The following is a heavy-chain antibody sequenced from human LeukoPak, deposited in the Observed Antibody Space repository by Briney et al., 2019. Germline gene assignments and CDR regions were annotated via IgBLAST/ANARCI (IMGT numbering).Heavy chain of an antibody. V-gene: IGHV3-53*05. D-gene: IGHD3-10*01. CDR2: IYSGGST. Sequence: HPGGSLRLSCAASGFTVSSNYMSWVRQAPGKGLEWVSVIYSGGSTYYADSVKGRFTISRDNSKNTLYLQMNSLRAEDTAVYYCARDQMSWDAFDIWGQGTMVTVSS. CDR3: ARDQMSWDAFDI. J-gene: IGHJ3*02. CDR1: GFTVSSNY.